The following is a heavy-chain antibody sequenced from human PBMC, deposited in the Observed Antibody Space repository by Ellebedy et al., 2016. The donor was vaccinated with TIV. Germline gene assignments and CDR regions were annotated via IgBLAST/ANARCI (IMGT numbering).Heavy chain of an antibody. V-gene: IGHV4-59*12. J-gene: IGHJ5*02. CDR1: GGSISSYY. Sequence: SETLSLTXTVSGGSISSYYWSWIRQPPGKGLEWIGYIYYSGSTNYNPSLKSRVTISVDTSKNQFSLKLSSVTAADTAVYYCARGNPRFGTLRWFDPWGQGTLVTVSS. CDR3: ARGNPRFGTLRWFDP. D-gene: IGHD3-10*01. CDR2: IYYSGST.